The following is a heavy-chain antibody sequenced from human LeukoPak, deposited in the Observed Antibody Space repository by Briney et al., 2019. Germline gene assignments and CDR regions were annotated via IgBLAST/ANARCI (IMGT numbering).Heavy chain of an antibody. CDR1: GFTFSSYA. Sequence: GGSLRLSCAASGFTFSSYAMSWVRQAPGKGLEWVSAISGSGGSTYYADSVKGRFTISRDNSKNTLYLQMNSLRAEDTTVYYCAKDRSYGSGSYWFWSDAFDIWGQGTMVTVSS. D-gene: IGHD3-10*01. CDR3: AKDRSYGSGSYWFWSDAFDI. CDR2: ISGSGGST. V-gene: IGHV3-23*01. J-gene: IGHJ3*02.